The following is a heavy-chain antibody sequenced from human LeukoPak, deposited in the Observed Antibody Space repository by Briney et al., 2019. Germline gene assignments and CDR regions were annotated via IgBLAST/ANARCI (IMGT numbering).Heavy chain of an antibody. D-gene: IGHD1-26*01. V-gene: IGHV4-59*07. J-gene: IGHJ4*02. Sequence: SDTLSLTCTVTGGSFSTYYWSWIRQTPGKGLEWIGHFYYSGSTTYNPSLKSRVTISVDTSRDQFSLKLTSVSAADTAVYYCARGQGGNYYLNYFDYWGQGALVTVSS. CDR1: GGSFSTYY. CDR3: ARGQGGNYYLNYFDY. CDR2: FYYSGST.